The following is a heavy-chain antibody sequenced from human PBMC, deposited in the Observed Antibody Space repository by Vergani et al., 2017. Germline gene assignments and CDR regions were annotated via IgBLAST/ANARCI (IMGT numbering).Heavy chain of an antibody. J-gene: IGHJ4*02. D-gene: IGHD3-16*01. CDR1: GYILTGYY. CDR2: INPNSDGT. Sequence: QVQLVQSGAEVKKPGASVRVSCKASGYILTGYYMHWVRQAPGQGLGGMGRINPNSDGTNYALKIRGRVTMTRDTSISTAYMGLSRLRSDDTAVYYCARCLGNHGWTPFDYWGQGTLVTVSS. V-gene: IGHV1-2*06. CDR3: ARCLGNHGWTPFDY.